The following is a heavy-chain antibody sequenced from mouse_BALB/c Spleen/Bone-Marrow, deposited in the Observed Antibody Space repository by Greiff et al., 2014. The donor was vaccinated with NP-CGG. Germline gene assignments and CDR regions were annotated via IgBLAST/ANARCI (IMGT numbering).Heavy chain of an antibody. CDR1: GYSITSYYS. CDR3: ARFAGTPYTMDY. Sequence: VQLQQSGPDLVKPSQSLSLTCTVTGYSITSYYSWHWLRQFPGNKLEWMGYIHYSGTTVYNPSLKSRISITRDTSNNQFFLQLNSVTTEDTATYYCARFAGTPYTMDYWGQGTSVTVSS. D-gene: IGHD4-1*01. V-gene: IGHV3-1*02. CDR2: IHYSGTT. J-gene: IGHJ4*01.